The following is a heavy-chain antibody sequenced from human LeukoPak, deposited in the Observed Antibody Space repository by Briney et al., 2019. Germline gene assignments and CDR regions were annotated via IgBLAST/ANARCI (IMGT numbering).Heavy chain of an antibody. Sequence: SVTLSLTCAVSGNSISNTYYWGWIRQPPGKELEWIGSIYNSGSTHYNPSLKSRVTISVDTSKNQFSLKLSSVTAADTAVYYCARNSSGNYFDYWGQGTLVTVSS. CDR3: ARNSSGNYFDY. CDR1: GNSISNTYY. D-gene: IGHD1-26*01. CDR2: IYNSGST. J-gene: IGHJ4*02. V-gene: IGHV4-38-2*01.